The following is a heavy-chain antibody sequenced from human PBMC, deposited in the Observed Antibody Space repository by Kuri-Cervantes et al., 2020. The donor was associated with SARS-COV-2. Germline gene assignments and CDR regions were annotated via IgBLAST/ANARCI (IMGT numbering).Heavy chain of an antibody. CDR2: IYTSGST. D-gene: IGHD3-3*01. Sequence: SETLSLTCTVSGGSISSYYWSWIRQPAGKGLEWIGRIYTSGSTNYNPSLKSRVTMSVDTSKNQFSLKLSSVTAADTAVYYCARESHDFWSGRRRGFDYWGQGTLVTVSS. CDR3: ARESHDFWSGRRRGFDY. V-gene: IGHV4-4*07. J-gene: IGHJ4*02. CDR1: GGSISSYY.